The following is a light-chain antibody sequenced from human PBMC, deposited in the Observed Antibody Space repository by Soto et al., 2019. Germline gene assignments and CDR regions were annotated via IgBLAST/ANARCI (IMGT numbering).Light chain of an antibody. Sequence: QSALTQPASVSGSPGQSIAISCTGTSSDVANYNYVSWYQQHPGKAPKLMIYEVSNRPSGVSNRFSGSKSGNTASLTISGLQAEDEADYYCSSYTISSTGVFGGGTKLTVL. CDR3: SSYTISSTGV. CDR2: EVS. V-gene: IGLV2-14*01. J-gene: IGLJ3*02. CDR1: SSDVANYNY.